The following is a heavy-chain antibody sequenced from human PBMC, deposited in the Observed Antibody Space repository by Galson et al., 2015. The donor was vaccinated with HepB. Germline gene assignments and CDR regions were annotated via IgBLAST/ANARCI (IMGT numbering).Heavy chain of an antibody. D-gene: IGHD2-2*01. Sequence: SLRLSCAASGFTFSSYSMNWVRQAPGKGLEWVSSISSSSSYIYYADSVKGRFTISRDNAKNSLYLQMNSLRAEDTAVYYCARDMGYCSSTSCYSYYGMDVWGQGTTVTVSS. J-gene: IGHJ6*02. CDR2: ISSSSSYI. CDR1: GFTFSSYS. V-gene: IGHV3-21*01. CDR3: ARDMGYCSSTSCYSYYGMDV.